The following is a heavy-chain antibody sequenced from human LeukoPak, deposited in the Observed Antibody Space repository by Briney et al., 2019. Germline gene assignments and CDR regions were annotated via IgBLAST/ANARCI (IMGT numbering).Heavy chain of an antibody. CDR1: GWSLSGYY. CDR2: INHSEST. J-gene: IGHJ6*02. V-gene: IGHV4-34*01. CDR3: ARVQSFYYGILTGYYNCGMDV. Sequence: SETLSLTCSVYGWSLSGYYWSWIRQPPGKGLEWNGAINHSESTNYNPSLKSRVNISVDTSKNQSSLKLSSVTAADTAVYYCARVQSFYYGILTGYYNCGMDVWGQGTTVTVSS. D-gene: IGHD3-9*01.